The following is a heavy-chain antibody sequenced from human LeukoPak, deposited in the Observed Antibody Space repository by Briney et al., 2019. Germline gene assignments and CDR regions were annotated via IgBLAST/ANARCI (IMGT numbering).Heavy chain of an antibody. V-gene: IGHV1-3*01. Sequence: ASVKVSCKASAYTFTIYTIHWVRQAPGQRLEWMGWINAGNGDTRYSQNFQGRVTITRDTSATTAYMELSSLRSEDTAVYYCARTTRSWYEDNDAFDIWGQGTTVTVSS. J-gene: IGHJ3*02. D-gene: IGHD6-13*01. CDR1: AYTFTIYT. CDR3: ARTTRSWYEDNDAFDI. CDR2: INAGNGDT.